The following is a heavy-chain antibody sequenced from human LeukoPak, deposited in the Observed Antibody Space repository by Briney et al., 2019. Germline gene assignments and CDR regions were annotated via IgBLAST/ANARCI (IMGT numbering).Heavy chain of an antibody. J-gene: IGHJ4*02. Sequence: PSETLSLTCTVSGGSISSYYWGWIRQPPGKGLEWIGSIYYSGSTYYNPSLKSRVTISVDTSKNQFSLKLSSVTAADTAVYYCARQTYSSSSVIDYWGQGTLVTVSS. V-gene: IGHV4-39*01. D-gene: IGHD6-6*01. CDR1: GGSISSYY. CDR3: ARQTYSSSSVIDY. CDR2: IYYSGST.